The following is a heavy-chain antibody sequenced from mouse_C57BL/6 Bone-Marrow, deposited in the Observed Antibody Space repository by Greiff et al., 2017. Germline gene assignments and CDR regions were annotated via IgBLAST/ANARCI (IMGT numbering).Heavy chain of an antibody. CDR1: GYTFTSYW. V-gene: IGHV1-74*01. CDR3: AIWSYDGYDREYYYAMDY. CDR2: IHPSDSDT. Sequence: QVQLKQPGAELVKPGASVKVSCKASGYTFTSYWMHWVKQRPGQGLEWIGRIHPSDSDTNYNQKFKGKATLTVDKSSSTANMQLSSLTSEDSAVYYCAIWSYDGYDREYYYAMDYWGQGTSVTVSS. D-gene: IGHD2-3*01. J-gene: IGHJ4*01.